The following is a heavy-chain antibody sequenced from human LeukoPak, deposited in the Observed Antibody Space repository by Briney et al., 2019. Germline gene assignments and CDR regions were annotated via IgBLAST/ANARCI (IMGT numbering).Heavy chain of an antibody. V-gene: IGHV3-23*01. CDR3: AKIAVAGYSGNYYYFDY. CDR2: ISGSGGST. CDR1: GFTFTSYA. D-gene: IGHD6-19*01. J-gene: IGHJ4*02. Sequence: PGGSLRLSCAASGFTFTSYAMSWVRQAPGKGLEWVSTISGSGGSTYYADSVKGRFSISRDNSKNTLYLQMNSLRAEDTAVHYCAKIAVAGYSGNYYYFDYWGQGTLVTVSS.